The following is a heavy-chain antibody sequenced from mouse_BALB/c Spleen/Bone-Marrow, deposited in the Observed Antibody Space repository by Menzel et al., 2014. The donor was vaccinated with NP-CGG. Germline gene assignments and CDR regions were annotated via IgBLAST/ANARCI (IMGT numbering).Heavy chain of an antibody. V-gene: IGHV5-6-3*01. D-gene: IGHD1-1*01. CDR2: INNNGGST. CDR1: GFTFSSYG. Sequence: EVQLVESGGGLVQPGGSLKLSCVASGFTFSSYGTSWVRPTPDKRLELVATINNNGGSTYYPDSVKGQFTISRDNAKNTLYLQMSSLKSEDTAMYYCARVYGWYFDAWGAGTTVTVSS. J-gene: IGHJ1*01. CDR3: ARVYGWYFDA.